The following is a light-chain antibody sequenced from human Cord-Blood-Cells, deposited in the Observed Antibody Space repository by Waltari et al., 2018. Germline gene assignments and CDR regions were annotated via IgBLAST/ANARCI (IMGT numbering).Light chain of an antibody. CDR3: SSYTSSSTLV. CDR1: SSDVGGYNY. Sequence: QSALTQPASVSGSPGQSITISCTGTSSDVGGYNYVSWYQQHPGKAPKLMIYDVSNRPSGVSTRLSGSKSGNTASLTISGLQADDEADYYCSSYTSSSTLVFGGGTKLTVL. V-gene: IGLV2-14*01. J-gene: IGLJ2*01. CDR2: DVS.